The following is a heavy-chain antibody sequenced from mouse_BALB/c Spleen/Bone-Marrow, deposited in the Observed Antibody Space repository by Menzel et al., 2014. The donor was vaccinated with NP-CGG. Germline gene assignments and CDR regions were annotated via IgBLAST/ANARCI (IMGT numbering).Heavy chain of an antibody. Sequence: VQLKQSGAELVKPGASVRLSCTASGFNIKDTYIHWVKQRPEQGLEWIGRIDPANGNTKYDPKFQGKATITADTSSNTAYLQLSSLTSEDTAVYYCARYRYGNFDYWGQGTTLTVSS. V-gene: IGHV14-3*02. J-gene: IGHJ2*01. D-gene: IGHD2-1*01. CDR1: GFNIKDTY. CDR3: ARYRYGNFDY. CDR2: IDPANGNT.